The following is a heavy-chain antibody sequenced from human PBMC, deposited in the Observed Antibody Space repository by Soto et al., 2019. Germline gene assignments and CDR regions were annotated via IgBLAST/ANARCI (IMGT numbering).Heavy chain of an antibody. CDR3: ARDIEAGLDY. Sequence: EVQLVESGGGLVQPGGSLRLSCAASGFTFSEYTMHWVRQAPGKGLEYVSAISSDGGSTYYANSVKGRFTISRDNSKSTLYLQMGGLGAEDMAVYYCARDIEAGLDYWGQGTLVTVSS. J-gene: IGHJ4*02. CDR2: ISSDGGST. CDR1: GFTFSEYT. D-gene: IGHD2-15*01. V-gene: IGHV3-64*01.